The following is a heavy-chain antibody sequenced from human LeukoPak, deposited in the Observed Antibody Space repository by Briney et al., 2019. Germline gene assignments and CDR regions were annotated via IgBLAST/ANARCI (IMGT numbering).Heavy chain of an antibody. Sequence: GASVKVSCKASGYTFTGYYMHWVRQAPGQGLEWMGWINPNSGGTNYAQKFQGRVTMTRDTSISTAYMELSRLRSDDTAVYYCAREILQQWLHAFDIWGQGTMVTVSS. CDR3: AREILQQWLHAFDI. V-gene: IGHV1-2*02. D-gene: IGHD6-19*01. CDR2: INPNSGGT. CDR1: GYTFTGYY. J-gene: IGHJ3*02.